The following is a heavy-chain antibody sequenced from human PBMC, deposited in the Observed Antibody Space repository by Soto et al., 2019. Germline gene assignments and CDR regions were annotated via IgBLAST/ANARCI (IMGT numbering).Heavy chain of an antibody. J-gene: IGHJ6*02. D-gene: IGHD5-18*01. CDR2: IIPIFGTA. CDR1: GGTFSSYA. V-gene: IGHV1-69*13. CDR3: ARDPPLGYGGYYYGMDV. Sequence: SVKVSCKXSGGTFSSYAISWVRQAPGQGLEWMGGIIPIFGTANYAQKFQGRVTITADESTSTAYMELSSLRSEDTAVYYCARDPPLGYGGYYYGMDVWGQGTTVTVSS.